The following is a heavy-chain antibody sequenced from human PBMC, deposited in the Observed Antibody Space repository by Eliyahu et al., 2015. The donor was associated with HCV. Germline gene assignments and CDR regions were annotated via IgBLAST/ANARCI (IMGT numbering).Heavy chain of an antibody. CDR2: IXPNNGGA. CDR3: VLNYYGSGILYNYFDY. J-gene: IGHJ4*02. D-gene: IGHD3-10*01. Sequence: QVQLVQFGAEVKRPGASVKVSCEASGYTFTYYYIHWMRQAPGQGLXWMGWIXPNNGGAFYAQKFKGRVTLTRDTSISTVYMELSSLRSDDTAVYYCVLNYYGSGILYNYFDYWGQGTLVTVSS. CDR1: GYTFTYYY. V-gene: IGHV1-2*02.